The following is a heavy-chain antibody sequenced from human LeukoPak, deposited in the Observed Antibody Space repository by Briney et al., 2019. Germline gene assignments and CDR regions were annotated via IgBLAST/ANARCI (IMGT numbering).Heavy chain of an antibody. J-gene: IGHJ4*02. V-gene: IGHV3-23*01. CDR2: ISGSGGST. CDR1: GFTFSSYA. D-gene: IGHD6-13*01. Sequence: GGSLRLSCAASGFTFSSYAMSWVRQAPGKGLEWVSGISGSGGSTYYADSVKGRFTISRDNAKNSLYLQMNSLRAEDTALYYCARDLDAAAAGTPQGYWGQGTLVTVSS. CDR3: ARDLDAAAAGTPQGY.